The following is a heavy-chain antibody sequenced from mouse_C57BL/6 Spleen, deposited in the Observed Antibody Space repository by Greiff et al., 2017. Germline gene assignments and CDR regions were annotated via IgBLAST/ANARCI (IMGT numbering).Heavy chain of an antibody. CDR1: GYAFSSSW. CDR2: IYPGDGDT. CDR3: ARDGNWFAY. V-gene: IGHV1-82*01. D-gene: IGHD2-1*01. J-gene: IGHJ3*01. Sequence: VKLQESGPELVKPGASVKISCKASGYAFSSSWMNWVKQRPGKGLEWIGRIYPGDGDTNYNGKFKGKATLTADKSSSTAYMQLSSLTSEDSAVYFCARDGNWFAYWGQGTLVTVSA.